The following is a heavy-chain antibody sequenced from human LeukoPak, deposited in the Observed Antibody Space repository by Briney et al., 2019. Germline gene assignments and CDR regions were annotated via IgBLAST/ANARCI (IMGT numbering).Heavy chain of an antibody. CDR3: ARADSSSWFLGYYYYGMDV. V-gene: IGHV3-53*01. CDR1: GFTVSSNC. CDR2: IYSGGST. Sequence: PGGSLRLSCAASGFTVSSNCMSWVRQAPGKGLEWVSVIYSGGSTYYADSVKGRFTISRHNSKNTLYLQMNSLRAEDTAVYYCARADSSSWFLGYYYYGMDVWGQGTTVTVSS. J-gene: IGHJ6*02. D-gene: IGHD6-13*01.